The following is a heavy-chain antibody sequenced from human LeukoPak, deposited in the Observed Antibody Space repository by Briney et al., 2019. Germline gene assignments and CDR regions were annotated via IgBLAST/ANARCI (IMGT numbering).Heavy chain of an antibody. CDR1: GFTVSSNY. CDR3: AGWPSSSWYKVAAFGI. V-gene: IGHV3-53*01. CDR2: IYSGGTT. D-gene: IGHD6-13*01. J-gene: IGHJ3*02. Sequence: GGSLRLSCEASGFTVSSNYMSWVRQAPGKGLEWVSVIYSGGTTYYADSVKGRFTISRDNSKNTLYLQMNSLRAEDTAVYYCAGWPSSSWYKVAAFGIWGQGAMVTVSS.